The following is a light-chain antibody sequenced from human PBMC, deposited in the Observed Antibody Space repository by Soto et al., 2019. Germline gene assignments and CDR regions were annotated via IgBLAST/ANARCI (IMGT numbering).Light chain of an antibody. CDR1: QSVSTH. V-gene: IGKV3-15*01. Sequence: MVMRQSPARLSEYPGERATLSCRASQSVSTHLAWYQQKPGQAPRLLIYGGTTRATGIPARFSGSGSGTEFTLTISSLQSEDFAVYYCQQYSNWPQTFGQGTKVDIK. CDR2: GGT. CDR3: QQYSNWPQT. J-gene: IGKJ1*01.